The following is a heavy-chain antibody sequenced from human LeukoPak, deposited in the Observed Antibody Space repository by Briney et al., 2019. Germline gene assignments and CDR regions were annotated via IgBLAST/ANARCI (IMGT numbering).Heavy chain of an antibody. CDR3: ARDGGSGWRGTLRF. Sequence: GRSLRLSCAASGFTFSTYGMHWVRQAPGKGLEWVAVTAFNGTNNDYVTAYANSVKGRFTISRDNSKNTLYLQMNSLRGEDTAVYYCARDGGSGWRGTLRFWGQGTMLIVSS. CDR1: GFTFSTYG. CDR2: TAFNGTNNDYVT. J-gene: IGHJ3*01. D-gene: IGHD6-19*01. V-gene: IGHV3-30*03.